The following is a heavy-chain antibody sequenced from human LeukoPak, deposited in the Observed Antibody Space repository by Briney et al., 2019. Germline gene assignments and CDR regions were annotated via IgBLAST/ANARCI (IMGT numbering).Heavy chain of an antibody. J-gene: IGHJ4*02. V-gene: IGHV5-51*01. CDR2: IYPGDSDT. D-gene: IGHD6-19*01. Sequence: GESLKISCKGSGYSFTKYWIGWVRQMPGKGLEWMGIIYPGDSDTRYSPSFQGQVTISADKSISTAYLQWSSLKASDSAVYYCARDSSGYINCLDYWGQGTLVTVSS. CDR3: ARDSSGYINCLDY. CDR1: GYSFTKYW.